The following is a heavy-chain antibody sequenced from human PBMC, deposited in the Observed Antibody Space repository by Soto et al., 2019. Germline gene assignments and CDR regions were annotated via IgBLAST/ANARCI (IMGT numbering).Heavy chain of an antibody. D-gene: IGHD2-2*01. CDR3: TKDHSTPDPGYFHH. J-gene: IGHJ1*01. V-gene: IGHV3-30*18. CDR2: ISYDGGDK. Sequence: GGSLRLSCATSGFTFSNYGMYWVRQAPGKGLEWVAVISYDGGDKYYGDSVKGRFTISRDNSKNTVYLQMNSLRAEDTAVYYCTKDHSTPDPGYFHHWGQGALVTVSS. CDR1: GFTFSNYG.